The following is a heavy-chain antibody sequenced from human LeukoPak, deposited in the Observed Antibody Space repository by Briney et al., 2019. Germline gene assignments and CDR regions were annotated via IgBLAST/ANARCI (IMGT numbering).Heavy chain of an antibody. J-gene: IGHJ4*02. CDR3: AKGDYSNYVRSYFDY. D-gene: IGHD4-11*01. Sequence: GGSLRLSCAVSRFTVSSLARIRVRQAPGMGREWVSDITGSGGSTYYADSVKGRFTSSRDNSKDTLYLQMSSLRAEDTAVYYCAKGDYSNYVRSYFDYWGQGTLVTVSS. CDR1: RFTVSSLA. CDR2: ITGSGGST. V-gene: IGHV3-23*01.